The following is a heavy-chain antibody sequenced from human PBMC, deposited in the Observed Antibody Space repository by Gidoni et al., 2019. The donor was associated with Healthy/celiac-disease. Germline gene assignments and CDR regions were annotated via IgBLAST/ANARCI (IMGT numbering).Heavy chain of an antibody. CDR3: AKGSASIDY. J-gene: IGHJ4*02. CDR2: ISYDGSNK. CDR1: GFTFSSYG. V-gene: IGHV3-30*18. Sequence: QVQLVESGGGVVQPGRSLRLSCAASGFTFSSYGRHWVRQAPGKGLGWVAVISYDGSNKYYADSVKGRFTISRDNSKNTLYLQMNSLRAEDTAVYYCAKGSASIDYWGQGTLVTVSS.